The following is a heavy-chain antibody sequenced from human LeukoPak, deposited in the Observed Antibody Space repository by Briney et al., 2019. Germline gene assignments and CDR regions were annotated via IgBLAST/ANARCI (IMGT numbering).Heavy chain of an antibody. CDR3: AKDRGGYSYGSYFDY. D-gene: IGHD5-18*01. V-gene: IGHV3-23*01. Sequence: GGSLRLSCAASGSTFSSYAMSWVRQAPGKGLEWVSAISGSGGSTYYADSVKGRFTISRDNSKNTLYLQMNSLRAEDTAVYYCAKDRGGYSYGSYFDYWGQGTLVTVSS. J-gene: IGHJ4*02. CDR1: GSTFSSYA. CDR2: ISGSGGST.